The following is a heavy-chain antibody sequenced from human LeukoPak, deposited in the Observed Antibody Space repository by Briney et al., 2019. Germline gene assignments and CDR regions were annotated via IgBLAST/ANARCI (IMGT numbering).Heavy chain of an antibody. J-gene: IGHJ4*02. CDR2: INPNSGGT. Sequence: ASVKDSCKASGYTFTGYYMHWVRQAPGQGREWMGWINPNSGGTNYAQKLQGRVTMTRDTSISTAYMELSRLRSDDTAVYYCAREMGEYYDILTGYFPFDYWSQGTLVTVSS. CDR3: AREMGEYYDILTGYFPFDY. V-gene: IGHV1-2*02. CDR1: GYTFTGYY. D-gene: IGHD3-9*01.